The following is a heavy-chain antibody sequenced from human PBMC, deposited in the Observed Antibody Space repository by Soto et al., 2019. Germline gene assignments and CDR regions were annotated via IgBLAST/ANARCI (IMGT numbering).Heavy chain of an antibody. D-gene: IGHD2-2*01. CDR2: ISSAGDSS. Sequence: GGSLRLSCAASGFTLSSYEMNWVRQAPGKTLEWVSYISSAGDSSYYADSVKSRFTISRDNAKNSLYLQMNSLRVEDTAVYYCARVYCSTTTCHVQAFDSWGQGTLVTVSS. CDR3: ARVYCSTTTCHVQAFDS. CDR1: GFTLSSYE. V-gene: IGHV3-48*03. J-gene: IGHJ4*02.